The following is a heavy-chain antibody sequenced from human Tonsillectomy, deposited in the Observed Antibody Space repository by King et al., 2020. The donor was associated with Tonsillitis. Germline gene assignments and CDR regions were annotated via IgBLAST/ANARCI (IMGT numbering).Heavy chain of an antibody. CDR3: AKNWGLWF. D-gene: IGHD3-10*01. CDR2: INSDGDST. CDR1: GFTFSGYW. J-gene: IGHJ4*02. V-gene: IGHV3-74*01. Sequence: VQLVESGGGLVQPGGSLRLSCAASGFTFSGYWMHWVRQAPGKGLVWVSRINSDGDSTDYADSVKGRLTISRDNAKDTLFLQMNSLRAEDTAVYYCAKNWGLWFGGQGTLVTVSS.